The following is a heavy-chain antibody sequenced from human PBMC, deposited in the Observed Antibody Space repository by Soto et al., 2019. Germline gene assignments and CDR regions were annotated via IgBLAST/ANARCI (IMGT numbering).Heavy chain of an antibody. CDR3: ARNAEYYTSAHYRN. Sequence: ITFKESGPTLVKPTQTLTLTCSFSGFSLTTREVGVGWIRQPPGKAMEWLALIYWADDKRYNPSLKSRLAITKDTSKNQVVLTMTHMDPVDTATYYCARNAEYYTSAHYRNWGQGTLVTVSS. V-gene: IGHV2-5*02. CDR2: IYWADDK. CDR1: GFSLTTREVG. J-gene: IGHJ4*02. D-gene: IGHD3-22*01.